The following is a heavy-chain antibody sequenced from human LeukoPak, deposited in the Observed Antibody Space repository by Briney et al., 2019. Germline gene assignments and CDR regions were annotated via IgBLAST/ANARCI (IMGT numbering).Heavy chain of an antibody. D-gene: IGHD5-18*01. V-gene: IGHV3-9*01. J-gene: IGHJ4*02. CDR1: GFTFDDYA. CDR3: ARDNDYEVDTVIGY. Sequence: PGRSLRLSCATSGFTFDDYAMHWVRQPPGKGLEWVASINWKGDITDYAGSAKGRFTISRDNAKNSLYLQMNSLRSGDTAIYYCARDNDYEVDTVIGYWGQGTLVIVSA. CDR2: INWKGDIT.